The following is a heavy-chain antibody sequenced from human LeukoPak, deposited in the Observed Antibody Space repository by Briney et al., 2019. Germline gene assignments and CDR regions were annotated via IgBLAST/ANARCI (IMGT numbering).Heavy chain of an antibody. V-gene: IGHV3-7*01. D-gene: IGHD6-13*01. Sequence: GGSLRLSCAASGFTFSSYWMSRVRQAPGKGLEWVANIKQGGSEKYYVDSVKGRFTISRDNAKNSLYLQMNSLRAEDTAVYYCARDKGSSWYYFDYWGQGTLVTVSS. CDR3: ARDKGSSWYYFDY. CDR1: GFTFSSYW. J-gene: IGHJ4*02. CDR2: IKQGGSEK.